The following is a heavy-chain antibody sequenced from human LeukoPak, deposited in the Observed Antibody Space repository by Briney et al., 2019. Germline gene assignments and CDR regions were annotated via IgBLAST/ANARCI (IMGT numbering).Heavy chain of an antibody. V-gene: IGHV3-48*04. D-gene: IGHD3-10*01. CDR1: GFTFSTYS. CDR2: ISSSGSTI. CDR3: ALGFQAIDY. J-gene: IGHJ4*02. Sequence: GGSLRLSCAASGFTFSTYSMNWVRQAPGKGLEWVSYISSSGSTIYYADSVKGRFTISRDNAKNSLYLQMNSLRAEDTAVYYCALGFQAIDYWGQGTLVTVSS.